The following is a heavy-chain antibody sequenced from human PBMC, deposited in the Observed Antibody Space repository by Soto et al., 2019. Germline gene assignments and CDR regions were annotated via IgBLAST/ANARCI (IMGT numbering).Heavy chain of an antibody. CDR2: INAGNGNT. J-gene: IGHJ6*02. D-gene: IGHD2-8*01. CDR1: GYTFTSYA. V-gene: IGHV1-3*01. CDR3: ARDPYHVLMVNAPNLYGMDV. Sequence: ASVKVSCTASGYTFTSYAMHWVRQAPGQRLEWMGWINAGNGNTKYSQKFQGRVTITTDTSTTTAYMELRSLRSDDTAVYYCARDPYHVLMVNAPNLYGMDVWGQGTTVTVSS.